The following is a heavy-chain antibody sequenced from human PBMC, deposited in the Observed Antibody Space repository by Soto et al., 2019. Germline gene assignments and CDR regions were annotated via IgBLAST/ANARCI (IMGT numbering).Heavy chain of an antibody. V-gene: IGHV1-69*01. Sequence: QVQLVQSGAEVKKPGSSVKVSCKASGGTFSSYAISWVRQAPGQGLEWMGGIIPLFGTANYAQKFQGRVTITADESTSTGYMKLSSLRAEDTAVYYCARDVKTDDFWSVSDWFDPWGLGTLVTVSS. CDR3: ARDVKTDDFWSVSDWFDP. J-gene: IGHJ5*02. CDR1: GGTFSSYA. D-gene: IGHD3-3*01. CDR2: IIPLFGTA.